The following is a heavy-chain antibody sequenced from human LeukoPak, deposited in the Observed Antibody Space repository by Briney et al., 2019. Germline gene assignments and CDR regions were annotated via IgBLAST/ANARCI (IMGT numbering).Heavy chain of an antibody. CDR2: IYTSGST. J-gene: IGHJ4*02. CDR1: GSSISSGSYY. V-gene: IGHV4-61*02. D-gene: IGHD6-6*01. CDR3: ARGRSMSSGGLAY. Sequence: SETLSLTCTVSGSSISSGSYYWSRIRQPAGKGLEWIGRIYTSGSTNYNPSLQSRVTISVDTSKNQFSLKLNSVTAADTAVYYCARGRSMSSGGLAYWGQGTLVTVSS.